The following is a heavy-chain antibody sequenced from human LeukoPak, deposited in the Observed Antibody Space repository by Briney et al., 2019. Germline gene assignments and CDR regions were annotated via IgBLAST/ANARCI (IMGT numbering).Heavy chain of an antibody. Sequence: GGSLRLSCAASGFTLSIYSMGWVRQAPGKGLEWVSTITTDIAYMYYADSVKGRFSISRDNSKNSLYLQMNSLRAEDTAVYYCARDSSGWSRDYWGQGTLVTVSS. D-gene: IGHD6-19*01. CDR3: ARDSSGWSRDY. J-gene: IGHJ4*02. V-gene: IGHV3-21*01. CDR2: ITTDIAYM. CDR1: GFTLSIYS.